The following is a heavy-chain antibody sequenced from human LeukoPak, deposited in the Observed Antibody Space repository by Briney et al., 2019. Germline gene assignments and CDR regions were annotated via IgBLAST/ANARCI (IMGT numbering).Heavy chain of an antibody. D-gene: IGHD3-22*01. J-gene: IGHJ1*01. CDR1: GGSISSYY. CDR3: ARGNYYYDSSGYEH. Sequence: SETLSLTCTVSGGSISSYYWSWIRQPPGKGLEWIGYIYYSGCTNYNPSLKSRVTISVDTSKNQFSLKLSSVTAADTAVYYCARGNYYYDSSGYEHWGQGTLVTVSS. CDR2: IYYSGCT. V-gene: IGHV4-59*01.